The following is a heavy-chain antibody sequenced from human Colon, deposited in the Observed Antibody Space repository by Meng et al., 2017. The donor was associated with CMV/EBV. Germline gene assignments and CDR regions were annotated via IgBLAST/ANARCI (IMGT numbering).Heavy chain of an antibody. J-gene: IGHJ2*01. V-gene: IGHV3-23*03. CDR2: IYSGGSST. CDR3: AKGGWYFDL. Sequence: SCAASGFTFSSYAMSWVRQAPGKGLEWVSVIYSGGSSTYYADSVKGRFTISRDNSKNTLYLQMNSLRAEDTAVYYCAKGGWYFDLWGRGTLVTVSS. CDR1: GFTFSSYA.